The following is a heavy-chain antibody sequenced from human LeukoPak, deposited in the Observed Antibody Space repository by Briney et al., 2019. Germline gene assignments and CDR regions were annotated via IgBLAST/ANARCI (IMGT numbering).Heavy chain of an antibody. CDR3: AMRWSYYGSGSSFDY. V-gene: IGHV3-23*01. CDR2: ISGSGGST. J-gene: IGHJ4*02. D-gene: IGHD3-10*01. Sequence: GGSLRLSCATSGFSFSSYGMSWVRQAPGKGLEWVSAISGSGGSTYYADSVKGRFTISRDNSKNTLYLQMNSLRAEDTAVYYCAMRWSYYGSGSSFDYWGQGTLVTVSS. CDR1: GFSFSSYG.